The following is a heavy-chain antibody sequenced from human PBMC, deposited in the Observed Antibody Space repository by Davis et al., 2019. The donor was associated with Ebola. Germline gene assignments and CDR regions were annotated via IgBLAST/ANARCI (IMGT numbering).Heavy chain of an antibody. D-gene: IGHD6-13*01. CDR2: IASSTDGGAT. Sequence: GESLKISCAASGFTFSNAWMNWVRQAPGEGLEWVGRIASSTDGGATDYAAPVKGRFTISRDDSKNTLYVQMNSLKTEDTAVYYCTTGIGYSSSSAYLDYWGQGTLVTVSS. V-gene: IGHV3-15*04. CDR1: GFTFSNAW. J-gene: IGHJ4*02. CDR3: TTGIGYSSSSAYLDY.